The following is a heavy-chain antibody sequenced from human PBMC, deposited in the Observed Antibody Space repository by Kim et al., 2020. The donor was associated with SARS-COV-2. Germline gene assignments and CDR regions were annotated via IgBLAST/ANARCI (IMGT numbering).Heavy chain of an antibody. Sequence: GGSLRLSCAASGFTFSSYSMNWVRQAPGKGLEWVSSISSSSSYIYYADSVKGRFTISRDNAKNSLYLQMNSLRAEDTAVYYCARAGCGGDCYRAAYGMDVWGQGTTVTVSS. CDR1: GFTFSSYS. CDR3: ARAGCGGDCYRAAYGMDV. D-gene: IGHD2-21*02. J-gene: IGHJ6*02. V-gene: IGHV3-21*01. CDR2: ISSSSSYI.